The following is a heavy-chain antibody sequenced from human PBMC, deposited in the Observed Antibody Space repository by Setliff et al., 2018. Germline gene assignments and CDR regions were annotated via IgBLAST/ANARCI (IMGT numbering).Heavy chain of an antibody. Sequence: ASVKVSCKASGYTFTSYDINWVRQATGQGLEWMGWMNPNSGNTGYAQKFQGRVTMTRNTSISTAYMDLSSLRFEDTAVYYCARAQSWSGGPYYCDNWGQGTLVTVS. CDR2: MNPNSGNT. D-gene: IGHD3-3*01. CDR3: ARAQSWSGGPYYCDN. CDR1: GYTFTSYD. V-gene: IGHV1-8*02. J-gene: IGHJ4*02.